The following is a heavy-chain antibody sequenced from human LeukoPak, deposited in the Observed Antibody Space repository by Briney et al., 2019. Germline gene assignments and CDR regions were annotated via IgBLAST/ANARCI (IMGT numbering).Heavy chain of an antibody. Sequence: SVKVSCKASGGTFSSYAINWVRQAPGQGLEWMGGIIPIFGTPNYAQKFQGRVTITADESTSTAYMELRSLKSEDTAVYYCARDYQEWELPRYYYGMDVWGQGTTVTVSS. J-gene: IGHJ6*02. D-gene: IGHD1-26*01. CDR1: GGTFSSYA. CDR3: ARDYQEWELPRYYYGMDV. CDR2: IIPIFGTP. V-gene: IGHV1-69*01.